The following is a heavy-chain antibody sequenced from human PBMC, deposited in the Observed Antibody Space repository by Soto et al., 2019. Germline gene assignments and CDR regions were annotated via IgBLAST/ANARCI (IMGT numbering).Heavy chain of an antibody. Sequence: GEPPMLSRKCSGCSFTSYWIGLVRPMTGKGLEWMGIIYPGDSDTTYSPSFHGQATISANKYISTAHRQWSSLKASDTAMYYCERQAEIATILYGYWGQGTLVTVSS. J-gene: IGHJ4*02. CDR2: IYPGDSDT. CDR1: GCSFTSYW. D-gene: IGHD1-1*01. CDR3: ERQAEIATILYGY. V-gene: IGHV5-51*01.